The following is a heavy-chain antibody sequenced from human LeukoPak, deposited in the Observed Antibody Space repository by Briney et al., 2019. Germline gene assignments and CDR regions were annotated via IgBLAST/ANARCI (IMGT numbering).Heavy chain of an antibody. D-gene: IGHD5-18*01. V-gene: IGHV4-34*01. J-gene: IGHJ5*02. CDR3: ASRIQLWLRRTGFDP. CDR1: GGSFSGYY. CDR2: INHSGST. Sequence: SETLSLTCAVYGGSFSGYYWSWIRQPPGKGLERIGEINHSGSTNYNPSLKSRVTISVDTSKNQFSLKLSSVTAADTAVYYCASRIQLWLRRTGFDPWGQGTLVTVSS.